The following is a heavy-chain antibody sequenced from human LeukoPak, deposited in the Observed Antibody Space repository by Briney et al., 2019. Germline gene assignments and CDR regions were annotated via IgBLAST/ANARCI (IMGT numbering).Heavy chain of an antibody. Sequence: SETLSLTCTVSGGSISSGGYYWSWIRQHPGKGLEWIGYIYYSGSTYYNPSLKSRVTISVDTSKNQFFLKLSSVTAADTAVYYCARGRRGPKRDSYYFDYWGQGTLVTVSS. J-gene: IGHJ4*02. CDR1: GGSISSGGYY. D-gene: IGHD4-11*01. V-gene: IGHV4-31*03. CDR2: IYYSGST. CDR3: ARGRRGPKRDSYYFDY.